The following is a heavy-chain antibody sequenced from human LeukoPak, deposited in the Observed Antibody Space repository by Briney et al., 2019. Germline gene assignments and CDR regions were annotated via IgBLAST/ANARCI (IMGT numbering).Heavy chain of an antibody. Sequence: GASVKVYCKASGYTFTIFNIHWVRQAPGQGLEWMGMINPSDGSTSYAQKFQGRVTMTSDRTTSTVAMDLNSLRSDDTAVYYCARESTFRLLRNVSDIWGQGTRVTVSS. D-gene: IGHD5-12*01. CDR2: INPSDGST. V-gene: IGHV1-46*01. CDR1: GYTFTIFN. J-gene: IGHJ3*02. CDR3: ARESTFRLLRNVSDI.